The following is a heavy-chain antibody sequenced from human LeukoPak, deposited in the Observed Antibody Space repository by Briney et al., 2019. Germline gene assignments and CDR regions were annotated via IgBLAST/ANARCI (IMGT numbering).Heavy chain of an antibody. J-gene: IGHJ6*02. CDR3: ASRWEYQLLYYYYGMDV. CDR2: ISSSSSYI. D-gene: IGHD2-2*02. CDR1: GFTFNTYN. Sequence: GGSLRLSCAVSGFTFNTYNMNWVRQAPGKGLEWVSSISSSSSYIYYADSVKGRFTISRDNSKNTLYLQMNSLRAEDTAVYYCASRWEYQLLYYYYGMDVWGQGTTVTVSS. V-gene: IGHV3-21*04.